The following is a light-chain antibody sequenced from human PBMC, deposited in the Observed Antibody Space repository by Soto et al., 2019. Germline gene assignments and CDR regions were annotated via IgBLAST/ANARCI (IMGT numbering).Light chain of an antibody. V-gene: IGKV1-5*01. CDR2: DAS. J-gene: IGKJ2*01. CDR3: QQYNSYQYT. Sequence: DIQMTQSPSTLSASVGDRFTITCRGSQSISSWLAWYQQKPGKAPKLLIYDASSLESGVPSRFSGSGSGTELTLTISSLQPDDFATYYCQQYNSYQYTFGQGTKVDIK. CDR1: QSISSW.